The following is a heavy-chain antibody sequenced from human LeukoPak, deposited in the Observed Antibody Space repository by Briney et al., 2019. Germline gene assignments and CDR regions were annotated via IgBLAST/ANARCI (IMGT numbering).Heavy chain of an antibody. D-gene: IGHD6-19*01. V-gene: IGHV3-66*01. CDR1: GFTVSSNY. CDR2: TYSGGST. CDR3: ARWGDSGWLVFDI. J-gene: IGHJ3*02. Sequence: GGSLRLSCAASGFTVSSNYMSWVRQAPGKGLEWVSVTYSGGSTYYADSVKGRFTISRDNSKNTLYLQMNSLRAEDTAVYYCARWGDSGWLVFDIWGQGTMVTVSS.